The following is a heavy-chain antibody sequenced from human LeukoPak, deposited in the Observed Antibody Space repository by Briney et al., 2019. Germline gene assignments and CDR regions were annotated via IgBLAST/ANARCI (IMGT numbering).Heavy chain of an antibody. Sequence: GGSLRLSCAASGFTFSTYGMHWVRQAPGKGLEWVAVIWYDGGNRYYSDSVKGRFTISRDNSKNTVSLQMNGLRAEDTAVYYCARGQYSPDYWGQGTVVTVSS. V-gene: IGHV3-33*01. CDR3: ARGQYSPDY. CDR1: GFTFSTYG. J-gene: IGHJ4*02. D-gene: IGHD2-15*01. CDR2: IWYDGGNR.